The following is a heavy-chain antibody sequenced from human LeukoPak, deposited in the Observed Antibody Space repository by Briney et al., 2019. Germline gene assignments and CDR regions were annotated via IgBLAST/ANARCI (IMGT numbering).Heavy chain of an antibody. D-gene: IGHD5-12*01. J-gene: IGHJ4*02. CDR3: ATRRYSGTDFDY. CDR2: NYPGDSDT. V-gene: IGHV5-51*01. CDR1: GYTFSSYW. Sequence: GESLKISCKGSGYTFSSYWIGWVRQMPGKGLEYMGINYPGDSDTTYSPSFQGQVTISADKLTSTAYLQWSSLKASDSAMYYCATRRYSGTDFDYWGQGTLVTVAS.